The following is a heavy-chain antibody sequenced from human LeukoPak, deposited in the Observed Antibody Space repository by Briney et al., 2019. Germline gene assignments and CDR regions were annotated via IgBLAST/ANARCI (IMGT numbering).Heavy chain of an antibody. CDR1: GDSVSINSAA. J-gene: IGHJ4*02. CDR3: ARYSSSRWHLDY. V-gene: IGHV6-1*01. CDR2: TYYRSKWYN. D-gene: IGHD6-13*01. Sequence: SPTLSLTFAFSGDSVSINSAAWNWVRQSPSRGLEWLGRTYYRSKWYNDYAVSVKSRITINPDTSKNQFSLQLNSVTPEDTAVYYCARYSSSRWHLDYWGQGTLVTVTS.